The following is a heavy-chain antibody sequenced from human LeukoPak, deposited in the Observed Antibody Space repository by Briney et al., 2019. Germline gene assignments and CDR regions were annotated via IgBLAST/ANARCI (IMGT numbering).Heavy chain of an antibody. J-gene: IGHJ3*02. CDR2: ISSSGGTI. CDR3: AKAGRYCSGVSCYPKFDAFDI. D-gene: IGHD2-15*01. CDR1: GFIFSIYE. Sequence: GGSLRLSCVASGFIFSIYEINWVRQAPGKGLEWVSYISSSGGTIYYTDSVKDRFSISRDNAKNSLYLQMNSLRAEDTATYYCAKAGRYCSGVSCYPKFDAFDIWGQGTMVTVSS. V-gene: IGHV3-48*03.